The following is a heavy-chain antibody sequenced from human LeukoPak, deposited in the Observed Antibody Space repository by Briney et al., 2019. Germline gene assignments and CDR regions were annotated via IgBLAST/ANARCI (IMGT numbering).Heavy chain of an antibody. CDR2: INTDGSGT. J-gene: IGHJ4*02. CDR1: GFTFSTYW. D-gene: IGHD5-12*01. V-gene: IGHV3-74*01. Sequence: PGGSLRLSCAASGFTFSTYWMHWVRQAPGKGLVWVSRINTDGSGTNYADSVKGRFTISRDNAKNTLSLQMNSLRAEDTAVYYCARDFKRAPYSATGYSFDYWGQGTLVTVSS. CDR3: ARDFKRAPYSATGYSFDY.